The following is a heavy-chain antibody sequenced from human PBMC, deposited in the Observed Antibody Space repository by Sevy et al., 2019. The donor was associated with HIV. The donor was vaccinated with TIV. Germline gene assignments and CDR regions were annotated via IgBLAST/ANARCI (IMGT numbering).Heavy chain of an antibody. J-gene: IGHJ6*02. CDR1: GFSFSRHG. D-gene: IGHD6-13*01. CDR3: ANSRGRYEGSSWLYYYYIMDV. V-gene: IGHV3-30*18. Sequence: GGSLRLSCAAAGFSFSRHGMHWARQAPGKGLEWVAVISNDGSDKEYAESVKGRFTVSRENSKDTVYLQMNNLRLDDTAVYYCANSRGRYEGSSWLYYYYIMDVWGQGTTVTVSS. CDR2: ISNDGSDK.